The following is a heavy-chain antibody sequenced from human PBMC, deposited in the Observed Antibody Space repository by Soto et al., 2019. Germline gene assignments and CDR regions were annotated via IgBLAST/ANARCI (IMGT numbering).Heavy chain of an antibody. J-gene: IGHJ4*02. D-gene: IGHD3-22*01. CDR2: ISNSGST. CDR3: ARATYYYEGQFDY. V-gene: IGHV4-61*03. CDR1: GGSVSRDSYY. Sequence: QVQLRESGPGLVKPSETLSLTCTVSGGSVSRDSYYWSWIRQPPGKRLGWIGYISNSGSTKYNPSLESRVTISIDTSKNHLSLKMSSVTAADTAVYYCARATYYYEGQFDYWGQGTLVTVSS.